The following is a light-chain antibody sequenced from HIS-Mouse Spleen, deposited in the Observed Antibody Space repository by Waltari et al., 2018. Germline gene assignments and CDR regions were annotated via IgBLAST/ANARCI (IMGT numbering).Light chain of an antibody. Sequence: SYELTQPPSVSVSPGQTARTTCPGDALPNKYSYWYHQKSGQAPVLVIYEDSKRPSGIPERFSGSSSGTMATLTISGAQVEDEADYYCYSTDSSGNHRVFGGGTKLTVL. V-gene: IGLV3-10*01. CDR2: EDS. CDR1: ALPNKY. CDR3: YSTDSSGNHRV. J-gene: IGLJ2*01.